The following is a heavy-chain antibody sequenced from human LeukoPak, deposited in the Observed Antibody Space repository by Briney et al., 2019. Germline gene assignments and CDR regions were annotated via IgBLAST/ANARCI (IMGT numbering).Heavy chain of an antibody. CDR3: ARGVDTSGYNPIDY. J-gene: IGHJ4*02. Sequence: GGSRRLSCAASGFTFGGYAMHWVRQAPGKGLEWVAFIWYDGSDKYYADSVKGRFTISRDNSRNTLYLQMNSLRVEDTAVYYCARGVDTSGYNPIDYWGQGTLVTVSS. V-gene: IGHV3-33*01. D-gene: IGHD3-22*01. CDR1: GFTFGGYA. CDR2: IWYDGSDK.